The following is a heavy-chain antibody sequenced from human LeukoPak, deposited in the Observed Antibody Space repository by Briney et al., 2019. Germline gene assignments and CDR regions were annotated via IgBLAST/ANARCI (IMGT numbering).Heavy chain of an antibody. CDR3: ARGRRGAFDY. CDR1: GFTFSSYG. D-gene: IGHD3-10*01. Sequence: PGRSLRLSCAASGFTFSSYGMHWVRQAPGKGLEWVAVISYDGSNKYYADSVKGRFTISRDNSKNTLYLQMNSLRAEDTAVYYCARGRRGAFDYWGQGTLVTVSS. V-gene: IGHV3-30*03. CDR2: ISYDGSNK. J-gene: IGHJ4*02.